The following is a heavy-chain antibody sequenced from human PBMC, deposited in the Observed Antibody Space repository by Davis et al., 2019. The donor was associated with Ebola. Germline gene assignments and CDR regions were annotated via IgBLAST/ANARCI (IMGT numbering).Heavy chain of an antibody. D-gene: IGHD1-26*01. CDR3: AKQRIVGATYWYFDL. V-gene: IGHV3-30*18. J-gene: IGHJ2*01. CDR1: GFTFSSYG. Sequence: GESLKISCTASGFTFSSYGMHWVRQAPGKGLEWVAVISYDGSNKYYADSVKGRFTISRDNSKNTLYLQMNSLRAEDTAVYYCAKQRIVGATYWYFDLWGRGTLVTVSS. CDR2: ISYDGSNK.